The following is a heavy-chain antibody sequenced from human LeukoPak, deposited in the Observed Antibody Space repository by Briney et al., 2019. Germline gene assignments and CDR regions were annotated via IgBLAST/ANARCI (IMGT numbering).Heavy chain of an antibody. J-gene: IGHJ4*02. V-gene: IGHV3-7*01. Sequence: GGSLRLSCAASGYTFRSFYMSWVRQAPGKGLEWVAKVNEDGRQIYYADSVKGRFTISRDNAKNSVHLQMNNLRVEDTAVYYCAKDEVGGHFEYWGQGILVTVSS. CDR1: GYTFRSFY. CDR3: AKDEVGGHFEY. CDR2: VNEDGRQI.